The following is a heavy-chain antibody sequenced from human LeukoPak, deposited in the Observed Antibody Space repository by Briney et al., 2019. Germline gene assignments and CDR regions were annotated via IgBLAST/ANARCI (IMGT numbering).Heavy chain of an antibody. Sequence: PSETLSLTCTVSGGSISSGGYYWSWIRQPPGKGLEWIGYIYHSGSTYYNPSLKSRVTISVDRSKNQFSLKLSSVTAADTAVYYCARDSRGGPSIDYWGQGTLVTVSS. D-gene: IGHD2-15*01. CDR3: ARDSRGGPSIDY. CDR2: IYHSGST. J-gene: IGHJ4*02. V-gene: IGHV4-30-2*01. CDR1: GGSISSGGYY.